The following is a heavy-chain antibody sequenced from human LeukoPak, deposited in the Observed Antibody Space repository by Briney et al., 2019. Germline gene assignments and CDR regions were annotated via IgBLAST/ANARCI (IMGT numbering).Heavy chain of an antibody. J-gene: IGHJ3*02. CDR3: ARPQSGTYHDAFDI. Sequence: GGSLRLSCAASGFPFSGYWMDWVRQAPGKGLEWVANIKQDGSAKYYVDSVKGRFTISRDNAKNSLYLQVNSLRAEDTAVYYCARPQSGTYHDAFDIWGQGTMVTVSS. CDR2: IKQDGSAK. CDR1: GFPFSGYW. V-gene: IGHV3-7*01. D-gene: IGHD1-26*01.